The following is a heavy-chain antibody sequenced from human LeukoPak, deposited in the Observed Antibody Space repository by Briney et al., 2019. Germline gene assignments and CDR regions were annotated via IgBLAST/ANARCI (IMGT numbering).Heavy chain of an antibody. J-gene: IGHJ5*02. CDR3: ARDSRIRYWFDP. V-gene: IGHV3-74*01. CDR2: INSDGSST. CDR1: GFTFSSYW. D-gene: IGHD2-21*01. Sequence: GSLRLSCAASGFTFSSYWMHWVRQAPGKGLVWVSRINSDGSSTSYADSVKGRFTISRDNAKNTLYLQMNSLRAEDTAVYYCARDSRIRYWFDPWGQGTLVTVSS.